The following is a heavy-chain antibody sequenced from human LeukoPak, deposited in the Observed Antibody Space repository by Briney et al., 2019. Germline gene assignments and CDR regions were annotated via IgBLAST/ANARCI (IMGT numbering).Heavy chain of an antibody. D-gene: IGHD6-19*01. Sequence: GGSLRLSCAVSEFPFSFYEMNWVRQAPGKGLEWVSNIGSSGTNRYYADSVKGRFSTSRDNAKSSLYLQMNSLRVEDTAVYYCALLAVASDFDYWGQGALVTVPS. J-gene: IGHJ4*02. CDR1: EFPFSFYE. CDR2: IGSSGTNR. CDR3: ALLAVASDFDY. V-gene: IGHV3-48*03.